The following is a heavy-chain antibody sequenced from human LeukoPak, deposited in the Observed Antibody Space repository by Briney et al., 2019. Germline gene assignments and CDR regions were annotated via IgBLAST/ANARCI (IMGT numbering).Heavy chain of an antibody. Sequence: GGSLRLSCAASGFTFSSYAMHWVRQAPGKGLEWVAVISYDGSNKYYADSVKGRFTISRDNSKNTLYLQMNSLRAEDTAVYYCVTELRGAFPVWGQGTLVTVSS. V-gene: IGHV3-30*04. D-gene: IGHD3-10*01. CDR1: GFTFSSYA. J-gene: IGHJ3*01. CDR2: ISYDGSNK. CDR3: VTELRGAFPV.